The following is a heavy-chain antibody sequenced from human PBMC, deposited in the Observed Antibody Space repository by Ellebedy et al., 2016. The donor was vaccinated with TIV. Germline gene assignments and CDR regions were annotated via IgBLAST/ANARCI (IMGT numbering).Heavy chain of an antibody. CDR2: IVSNGDST. CDR1: GFTFSSYA. D-gene: IGHD3-16*01. CDR3: VKAWGD. V-gene: IGHV3-64D*06. J-gene: IGHJ4*02. Sequence: PGGPLRLSCSASGFTFSSYAMHWVRQAPGKGLEYISAIVSNGDSTYYANSVKGRFTISRDNSKNTLYLQMSSLRPDDTAVYYCVKAWGDWGQGTLVTVSS.